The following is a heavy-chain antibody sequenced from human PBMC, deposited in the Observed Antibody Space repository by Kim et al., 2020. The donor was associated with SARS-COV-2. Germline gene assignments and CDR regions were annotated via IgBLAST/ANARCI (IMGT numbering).Heavy chain of an antibody. D-gene: IGHD3-10*01. CDR3: ACDEWFGDY. Sequence: GRTYTTDSAKGRLTITGDNTKNTLYLQMNSRRAEDRTVYYCACDEWFGDYWGQGTLVTVSS. V-gene: IGHV3-53*01. J-gene: IGHJ4*02. CDR2: GRT.